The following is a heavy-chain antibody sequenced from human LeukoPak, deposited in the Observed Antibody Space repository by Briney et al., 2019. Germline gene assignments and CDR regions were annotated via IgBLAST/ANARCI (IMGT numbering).Heavy chain of an antibody. CDR1: GXSFTSYW. J-gene: IGHJ6*02. Sequence: AGESLKISCKGSGXSFTSYWISWGRQMPGKGLEWMGRIDPSDSYTNYRPSFQGHVTISADKSISTAYLQWSSLKASDTAIYYCARQDYYYYGLDVWGQGTTVTVSS. CDR2: IDPSDSYT. CDR3: ARQDYYYYGLDV. V-gene: IGHV5-10-1*01.